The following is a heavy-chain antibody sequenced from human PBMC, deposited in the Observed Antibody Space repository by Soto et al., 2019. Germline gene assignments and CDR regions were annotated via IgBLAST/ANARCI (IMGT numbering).Heavy chain of an antibody. V-gene: IGHV4-31*03. D-gene: IGHD6-13*01. CDR3: ARGKAAAGTVYYYGMDV. CDR1: GGSISSGGYY. CDR2: IYYSGST. J-gene: IGHJ6*02. Sequence: PSETLSLTCTVSGGSISSGGYYWSWIRQHPGKGLEWIGYIYYSGSTYYSPSLKSRVTISVDTSKSQFSLKLSSVTAADTAVYYCARGKAAAGTVYYYGMDVWGQGTTVTVS.